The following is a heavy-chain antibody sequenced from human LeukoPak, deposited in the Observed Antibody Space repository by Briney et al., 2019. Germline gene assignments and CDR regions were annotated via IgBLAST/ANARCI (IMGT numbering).Heavy chain of an antibody. D-gene: IGHD2-15*01. CDR3: ATASAVVAATQHYYMDV. CDR1: GYTLTELS. CDR2: FDPEDGET. Sequence: GASVKVSCKVSGYTLTELSMHWVRQAPGKGLEWMGGFDPEDGETIYAQKFQGRVTMTEDTSTDTAYMELSSLRSEDTAVYYCATASAVVAATQHYYMDVWGKGTTVTVSS. V-gene: IGHV1-24*01. J-gene: IGHJ6*03.